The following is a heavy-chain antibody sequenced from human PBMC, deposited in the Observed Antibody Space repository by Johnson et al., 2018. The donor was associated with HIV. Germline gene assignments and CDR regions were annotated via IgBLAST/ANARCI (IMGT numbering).Heavy chain of an antibody. J-gene: IGHJ3*02. D-gene: IGHD6-6*01. V-gene: IGHV3-66*01. CDR3: AKDKEYSSSPGAFDI. CDR1: GFTFSSHW. Sequence: VQLVESGGGLVQPGGSLRLSCAASGFTFSSHWMHWVRQPPGNGLEWVSVIYSGGSTYYADSVKGRFTISRDNSKNTLYLQMNSLRAEDTAVYYCAKDKEYSSSPGAFDIWGQGTMVTVSS. CDR2: IYSGGST.